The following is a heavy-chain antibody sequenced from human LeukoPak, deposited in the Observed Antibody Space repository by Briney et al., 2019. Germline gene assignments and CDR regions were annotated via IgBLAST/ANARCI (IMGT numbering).Heavy chain of an antibody. V-gene: IGHV3-9*01. Sequence: GGSLRLSCATSGFTFSNAWMSWVRQAPGKGLEWVSGISWNSGSIGYADSVKGRFTISRDNAKNSLYLQMNSLRAEDTALYYCAKDIHYDSSGPWAFDIWGQGTMVTVSS. CDR1: GFTFSNAW. CDR3: AKDIHYDSSGPWAFDI. CDR2: ISWNSGSI. J-gene: IGHJ3*02. D-gene: IGHD3-22*01.